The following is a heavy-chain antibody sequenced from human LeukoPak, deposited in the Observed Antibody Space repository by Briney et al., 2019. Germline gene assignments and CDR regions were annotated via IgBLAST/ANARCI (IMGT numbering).Heavy chain of an antibody. J-gene: IGHJ6*02. V-gene: IGHV4-34*01. Sequence: PSETLSLTCAVYGGSFSGYYWSWIRQPPGKGLEWIGEINHSGSTNYNPPLKSRVTISVDTSKNQFSLKLSSVTAADTAVFYCARGYPRYYSGSQQGMDVWGQGSTVTVSS. CDR2: INHSGST. D-gene: IGHD3-10*01. CDR1: GGSFSGYY. CDR3: ARGYPRYYSGSQQGMDV.